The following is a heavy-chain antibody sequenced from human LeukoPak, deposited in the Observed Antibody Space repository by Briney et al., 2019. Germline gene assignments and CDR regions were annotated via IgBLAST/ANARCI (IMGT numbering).Heavy chain of an antibody. CDR1: GGSISSGTYY. D-gene: IGHD2-2*01. Sequence: SETLSLTCIVSGGSISSGTYYWGWIRQPPGKGLEWIGSIYYSGSTYYNPSLKSRVTISVDTSKNQFSLKLSSVTAADTAVYYCARVGCSSTSCYARSDAFDIWGQGTMVTVSS. V-gene: IGHV4-39*07. J-gene: IGHJ3*02. CDR2: IYYSGST. CDR3: ARVGCSSTSCYARSDAFDI.